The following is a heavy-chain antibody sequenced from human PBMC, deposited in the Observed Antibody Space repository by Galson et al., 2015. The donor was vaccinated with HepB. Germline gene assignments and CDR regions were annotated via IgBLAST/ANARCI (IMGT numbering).Heavy chain of an antibody. J-gene: IGHJ2*01. D-gene: IGHD2-2*01. Sequence: TLSLTCAVSGDSFGSGGYSWSWIRQPPGKGLEWIGFTYHSGSTFYNPSLKSRVSISVDRSKNQFSLKVTSVTAADTAVYYFARALCGTTSCHPHLDYFDLWGRGALVTVSS. CDR3: ARALCGTTSCHPHLDYFDL. CDR1: GDSFGSGGYS. V-gene: IGHV4-30-2*01. CDR2: TYHSGST.